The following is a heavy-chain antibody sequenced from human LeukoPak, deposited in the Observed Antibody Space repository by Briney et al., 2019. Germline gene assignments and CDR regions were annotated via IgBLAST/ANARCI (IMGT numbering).Heavy chain of an antibody. Sequence: GGSLRLSCAASGFTFSSYEMNWVRQAPGKGLEWVSYISSSGSTIYYADSVKGRFTISRDNAKNSLYLQMNSLRAEDTAVYYCARDGAIVVVPAAINWFDPWGQGTLVTVSS. V-gene: IGHV3-48*03. CDR2: ISSSGSTI. J-gene: IGHJ5*02. D-gene: IGHD2-2*01. CDR3: ARDGAIVVVPAAINWFDP. CDR1: GFTFSSYE.